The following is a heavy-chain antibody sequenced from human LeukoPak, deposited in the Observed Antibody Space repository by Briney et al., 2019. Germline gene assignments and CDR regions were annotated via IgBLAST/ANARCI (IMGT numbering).Heavy chain of an antibody. J-gene: IGHJ4*02. V-gene: IGHV4-59*12. Sequence: PSETLSLTCTVSGGSISSYYWSWIRQPPGKGLEWIGYIYYSGSTNYNPSLKSRVTISVDTSKNQFSLKLSSVTAADTAVYYCARSYGDYGAPDYWGQGTLVTVSS. CDR2: IYYSGST. CDR3: ARSYGDYGAPDY. D-gene: IGHD4-17*01. CDR1: GGSISSYY.